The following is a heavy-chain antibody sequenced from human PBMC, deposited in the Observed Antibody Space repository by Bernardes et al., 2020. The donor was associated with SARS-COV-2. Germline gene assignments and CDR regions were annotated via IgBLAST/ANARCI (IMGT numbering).Heavy chain of an antibody. J-gene: IGHJ6*02. V-gene: IGHV4-39*01. CDR1: GASISSTNYY. D-gene: IGHD3-3*01. CDR3: ARQDIGAIFGVVITPAGMDV. Sequence: SETLSLTCTVSGASISSTNYYWGWIRQPPGKGLEWIGSFYSSGSTNYNPSLKSRVTISVDTSKNQFSLKLSSVTAADTAVYYCARQDIGAIFGVVITPAGMDVWGQGTTVTVSS. CDR2: FYSSGST.